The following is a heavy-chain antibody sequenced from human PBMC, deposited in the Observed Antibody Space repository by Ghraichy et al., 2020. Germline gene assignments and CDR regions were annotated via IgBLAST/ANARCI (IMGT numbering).Heavy chain of an antibody. Sequence: ESLNISCAVYGGSFSGYYWSWIRQPPGKGLEWIGEINHSGSTNYNPSLKSRVTISVDTSKNQFSLKLSSVTAADTAVYYCARGGYYDYVWGSYRQYYFDYWGQGTLVTVSS. V-gene: IGHV4-34*01. CDR2: INHSGST. D-gene: IGHD3-16*02. CDR3: ARGGYYDYVWGSYRQYYFDY. CDR1: GGSFSGYY. J-gene: IGHJ4*02.